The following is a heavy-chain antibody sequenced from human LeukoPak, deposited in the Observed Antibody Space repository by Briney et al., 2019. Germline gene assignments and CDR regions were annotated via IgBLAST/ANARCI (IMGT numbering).Heavy chain of an antibody. D-gene: IGHD6-13*01. V-gene: IGHV3-21*01. J-gene: IGHJ4*02. Sequence: GGSLRLSCVASGFTFSRYGMHWVRQAPGKGLEWVASITSTSSYIYYADSVKGRFTSSRDNAKNTLYLEMNSLRAEDTAVYYCARGHGRGYSSRPGYWGPGTLVTVSS. CDR2: ITSTSSYI. CDR3: ARGHGRGYSSRPGY. CDR1: GFTFSRYG.